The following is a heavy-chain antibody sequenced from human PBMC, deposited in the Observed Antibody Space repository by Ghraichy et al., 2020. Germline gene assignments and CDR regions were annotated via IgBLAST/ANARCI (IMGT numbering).Heavy chain of an antibody. Sequence: SQTLSLTCAISGDSVSGNSAAWNWIRQSPSRGLEWLGRTYYRSEWYNDYAVSVKSRITINPDTSKNQFSLQLNSVTPEDTAVYYCARSSCTISSCYWYFDLWGRGTLVTGSS. CDR2: TYYRSEWYN. CDR3: ARSSCTISSCYWYFDL. V-gene: IGHV6-1*01. J-gene: IGHJ2*01. D-gene: IGHD2-2*01. CDR1: GDSVSGNSAA.